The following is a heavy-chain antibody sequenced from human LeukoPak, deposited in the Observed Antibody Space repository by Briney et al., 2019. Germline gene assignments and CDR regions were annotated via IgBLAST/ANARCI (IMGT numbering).Heavy chain of an antibody. Sequence: SETLSLTCTVSGGSISSYYWSWIRQPPGKGLEWIGYIYYSGSTNYNPSLKSRVTISVDTSKNQFSLKLSSVTAADTAVYYCARINYYDSSGYYPLGNYYYGMDVWGQGTTVTVSS. CDR3: ARINYYDSSGYYPLGNYYYGMDV. D-gene: IGHD3-22*01. CDR2: IYYSGST. V-gene: IGHV4-59*01. J-gene: IGHJ6*02. CDR1: GGSISSYY.